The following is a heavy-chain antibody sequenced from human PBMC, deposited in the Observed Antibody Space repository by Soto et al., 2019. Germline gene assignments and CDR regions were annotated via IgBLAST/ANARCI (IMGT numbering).Heavy chain of an antibody. CDR3: GIGAGGLGSFDY. CDR2: INHSGST. V-gene: IGHV4-34*01. J-gene: IGHJ4*03. CDR1: GGSFSGYY. D-gene: IGHD3-16*01. Sequence: QVQLQQWGAGLLKPSETLSLTCAVYGGSFSGYYWSWIRQPPGKGLEWIGEINHSGSTNYNTALKSRVTRAVDASKSEFYVELSSVADADAAVDYCGIGAGGLGSFDYWGHGTVVTVSS.